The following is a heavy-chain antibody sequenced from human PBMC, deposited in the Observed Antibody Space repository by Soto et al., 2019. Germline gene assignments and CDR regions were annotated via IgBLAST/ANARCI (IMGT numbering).Heavy chain of an antibody. CDR1: GYTFSSYA. D-gene: IGHD3-9*01. J-gene: IGHJ3*02. Sequence: GGSPRLSCAPSGYTFSSYAMRWVRPSPGKGLEWVSGTSSSGDNTYYADSVKGRFTISRDNSKNTLYLQMNSLRAEDTAVYYCAKAFTGTRWGAFDIWGQGTMVTVSS. CDR2: TSSSGDNT. V-gene: IGHV3-23*01. CDR3: AKAFTGTRWGAFDI.